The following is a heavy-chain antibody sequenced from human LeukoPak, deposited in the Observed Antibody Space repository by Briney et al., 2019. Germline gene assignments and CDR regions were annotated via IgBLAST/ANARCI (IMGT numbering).Heavy chain of an antibody. CDR3: ARDQVYDSGWHDGWFDP. CDR2: INPSGGST. J-gene: IGHJ5*02. CDR1: GYTFTSYY. Sequence: ASVKVSCQPSGYTFTSYYMHWVRQAPGQGLEWMGIINPSGGSTSYAQKFQGRVSMTRDMSTSTVYMELSSLRSEDTAVYYCARDQVYDSGWHDGWFDPWGQGTLVTVSP. V-gene: IGHV1-46*01. D-gene: IGHD6-19*01.